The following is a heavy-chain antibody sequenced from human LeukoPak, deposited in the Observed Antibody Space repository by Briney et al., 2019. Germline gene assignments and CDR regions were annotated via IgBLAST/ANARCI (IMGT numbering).Heavy chain of an antibody. CDR3: AKQSYARSLGE. D-gene: IGHD3-10*02. J-gene: IGHJ4*02. CDR2: TNSGGTTT. CDR1: GFPFSDFS. Sequence: GGSLRLSCAPSGFPFSDFSMTWVRQAPGTGLEWISTTNSGGTTTYYAESVKGRFTISGDNFKNALYLQMSSLRVEDTAIYYCAKQSYARSLGEGGPGTPVTVSS. V-gene: IGHV3-23*01.